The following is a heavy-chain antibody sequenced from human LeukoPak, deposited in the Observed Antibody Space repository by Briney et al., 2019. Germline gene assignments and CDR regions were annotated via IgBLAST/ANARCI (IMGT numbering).Heavy chain of an antibody. CDR3: ARVRLVRDYYYYMDV. CDR1: GYTFTAYA. D-gene: IGHD6-19*01. V-gene: IGHV1-18*01. J-gene: IGHJ6*03. Sequence: ASVKVSCKASGYTFTAYAMHWVRQAPGQSLEWMGWISAYNGNTNYAQKLQGRVTMTTDTSTSTAYMELRSLRSDDTAVYYCARVRLVRDYYYYMDVWGKGTTVTVSS. CDR2: ISAYNGNT.